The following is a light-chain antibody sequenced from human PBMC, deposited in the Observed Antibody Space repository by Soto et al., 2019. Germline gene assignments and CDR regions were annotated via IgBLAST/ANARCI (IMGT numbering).Light chain of an antibody. J-gene: IGKJ1*01. Sequence: EAVMTQSPATLSVSPGERATLSCRASQSVNNNLAWYQVKPGQAPRHLIYGASTRATGVPARFSGTGTGTEITVTISSLQSEGFAVYYCHQYGSSPGTFGQGTKVEI. CDR1: QSVNNN. V-gene: IGKV3-15*01. CDR3: HQYGSSPGT. CDR2: GAS.